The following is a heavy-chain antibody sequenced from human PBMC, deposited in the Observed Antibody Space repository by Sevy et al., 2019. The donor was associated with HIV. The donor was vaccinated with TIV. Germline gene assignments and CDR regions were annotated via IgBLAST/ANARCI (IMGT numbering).Heavy chain of an antibody. CDR2: IKQDGSEK. D-gene: IGHD3-16*02. CDR3: AREGYYDYIWVSYRYFNDY. Sequence: QLGGSLRLSCAASGFTFSNYWMTWVRQAPGKGLEWVAHIKQDGSEKHYVDSVKDRFTISRHNSTNSVYLQMNSLRAEDTAVYFCAREGYYDYIWVSYRYFNDYWGQGTLVTVSS. V-gene: IGHV3-7*03. CDR1: GFTFSNYW. J-gene: IGHJ4*02.